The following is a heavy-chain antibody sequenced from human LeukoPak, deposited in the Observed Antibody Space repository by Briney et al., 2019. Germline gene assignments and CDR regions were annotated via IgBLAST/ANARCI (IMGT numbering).Heavy chain of an antibody. J-gene: IGHJ4*02. CDR3: STAKFDN. CDR1: GFTFSSYA. CDR2: INIDSITV. V-gene: IGHV3-48*01. Sequence: GRSLRLSCAASGFTFSSYAMHWVRQAPGKGLEWVSYINIDSITVNYADSVKGRFTISRDNAKNSLYLQMNSLRAEDTAVYYCSTAKFDNWGQGTLVTVSS.